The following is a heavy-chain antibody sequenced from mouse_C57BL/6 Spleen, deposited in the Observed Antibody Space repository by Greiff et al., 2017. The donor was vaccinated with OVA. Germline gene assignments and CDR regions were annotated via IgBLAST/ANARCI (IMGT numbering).Heavy chain of an antibody. CDR3: ARHDGSSDDAMDY. J-gene: IGHJ4*01. D-gene: IGHD1-1*01. CDR1: GYTFTSYW. V-gene: IGHV1-61*01. Sequence: QVQLQQPGAELVRPGSSVKLSCKASGYTFTSYWMDWVKQRPGQGLEWIGNIYPSDSETHYNQKFKDKATLTVDKSSSTAYMQLSSLTSEDSAVYYGARHDGSSDDAMDYWGQGTSVTVSS. CDR2: IYPSDSET.